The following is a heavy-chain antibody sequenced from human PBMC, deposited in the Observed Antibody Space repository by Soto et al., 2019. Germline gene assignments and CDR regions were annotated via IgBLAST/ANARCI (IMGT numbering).Heavy chain of an antibody. V-gene: IGHV1-69*01. CDR1: GGTFSSYA. J-gene: IGHJ6*02. CDR3: ATMGLSSQRSKDTAVYNGSRSKVSITALEIYYSNYYGMAV. D-gene: IGHD5-18*01. Sequence: QVQLVQSGAEVKKPGSSVKVSCKASGGTFSSYAISWVRQAPGQGLEWMGGIIPIPGTANYAQKFQGGVNNPFSGTRNSAQKCKGAVNIPPHESTSTATMGLSSQRSKDTAVYNGSRSKVSITALEIYYSNYYGMAVWAKGPRSPSP. CDR2: IIPIPGTA.